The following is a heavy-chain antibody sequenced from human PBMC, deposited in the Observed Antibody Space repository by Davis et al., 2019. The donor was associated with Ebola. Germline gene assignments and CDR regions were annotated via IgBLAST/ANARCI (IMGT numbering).Heavy chain of an antibody. CDR1: GFTFSNYV. J-gene: IGHJ6*02. Sequence: PGGSLRLSCAASGFTFSNYVMNWVRQAPGKGLEWVSTISGSGATTHYADSVKGRFTISRDNSKNIVHLQMNSLRPEDTAVYYCVKDFGFGMDVWGQGTTVTVSS. CDR3: VKDFGFGMDV. CDR2: ISGSGATT. V-gene: IGHV3-23*01. D-gene: IGHD3-3*01.